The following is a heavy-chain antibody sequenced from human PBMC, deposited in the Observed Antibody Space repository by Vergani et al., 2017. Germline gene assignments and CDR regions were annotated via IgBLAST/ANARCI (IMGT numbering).Heavy chain of an antibody. J-gene: IGHJ6*02. V-gene: IGHV3-11*04. CDR2: ISSSGSTI. Sequence: QVQLVESGGGLVKPGGSLRLSCAASGFTFSDYYMSWIRQAPGKGLEWVSYISSSGSTIYYADSVKGRFTISRDNAKKSLYLQMNSLRAEDTAVYYCASQGYCSGGSCPTYSYYAMDVWGQGTTVTVSS. CDR3: ASQGYCSGGSCPTYSYYAMDV. CDR1: GFTFSDYY. D-gene: IGHD2-15*01.